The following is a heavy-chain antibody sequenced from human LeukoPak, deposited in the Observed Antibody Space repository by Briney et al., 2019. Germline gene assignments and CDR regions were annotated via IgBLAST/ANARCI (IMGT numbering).Heavy chain of an antibody. D-gene: IGHD2-2*01. CDR2: IYPGDSDT. CDR3: ARHGLKGYCSSTSCYPLLYYFDY. Sequence: GASLKISCKGSGYSFTSYWIGWVRQMPGKGLEWMGIIYPGDSDTRYSPSFQGQVTISADKSISTAYLQWSSLKASDTAMYYCARHGLKGYCSSTSCYPLLYYFDYWGQGTLVTVSS. CDR1: GYSFTSYW. J-gene: IGHJ4*02. V-gene: IGHV5-51*01.